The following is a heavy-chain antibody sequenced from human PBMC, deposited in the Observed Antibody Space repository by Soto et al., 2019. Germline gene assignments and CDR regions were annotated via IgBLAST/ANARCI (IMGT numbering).Heavy chain of an antibody. CDR3: ARDYYCVDF. V-gene: IGHV3-23*01. CDR2: ISGGGGGST. Sequence: GGSLRLSCAASGFTFSSYAMSWVRQAPGKGLEWVSAISGGGGGSTYYADSVKGRFTISRDNSKNALYLQMNSLRAEDTAVYFCARDYYCVDFWGPGSTVNGFS. CDR1: GFTFSSYA. J-gene: IGHJ6*02.